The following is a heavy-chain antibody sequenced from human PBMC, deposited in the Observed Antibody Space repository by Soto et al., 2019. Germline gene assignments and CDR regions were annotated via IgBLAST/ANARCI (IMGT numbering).Heavy chain of an antibody. CDR2: IIPVFGTA. CDR1: GGTFCNYV. D-gene: IGHD3-3*01. V-gene: IGHV1-69*12. Sequence: QVQLVQSGAEVKKPGSSVKVSCKAYGGTFCNYVISWVRQAPGQGLEWIGGIIPVFGTANYAEKFQLRVTITADASTGTAYMDLSSLRSEDTAVYYCARGDHFNYWSGYSYFDSWGQGTLVTVSS. CDR3: ARGDHFNYWSGYSYFDS. J-gene: IGHJ4*02.